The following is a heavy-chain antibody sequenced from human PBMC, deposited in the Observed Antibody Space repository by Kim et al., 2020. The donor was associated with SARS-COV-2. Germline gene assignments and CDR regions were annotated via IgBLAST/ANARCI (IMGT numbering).Heavy chain of an antibody. D-gene: IGHD6-13*01. CDR3: TVPIFIAAAPFDY. Sequence: AASVKARFTISRDDSKSIAYLQMNSLKTEDTAVYYCTVPIFIAAAPFDYWGQGTLVTVSS. J-gene: IGHJ4*02. V-gene: IGHV3-49*02.